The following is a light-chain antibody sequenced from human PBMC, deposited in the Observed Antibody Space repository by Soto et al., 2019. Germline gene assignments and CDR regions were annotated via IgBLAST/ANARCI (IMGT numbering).Light chain of an antibody. Sequence: EIVLTQSPGTLSLSPGERATLSCRASQSVSSSYLAWYQQKPGQVARLLIYGASSRDTGIPDRFSGSGSGTDFTLTISRLEPEDFALYYCQQYGSSPRTFGGGTKVEIK. CDR3: QQYGSSPRT. CDR2: GAS. CDR1: QSVSSSY. J-gene: IGKJ4*01. V-gene: IGKV3-20*01.